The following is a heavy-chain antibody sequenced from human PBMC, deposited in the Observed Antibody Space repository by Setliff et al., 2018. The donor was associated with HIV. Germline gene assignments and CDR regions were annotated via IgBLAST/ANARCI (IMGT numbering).Heavy chain of an antibody. Sequence: ASVKVSCKASGYTFINFGITWVRQAPGQGLEWVGYISGYNGNTIYAQKLQGRVIMTTDTSTSTAYMELRSLRSDDTAMYYCATQRDIVMVPGQGGFDIWAQGTMVTVS. CDR1: GYTFINFG. CDR2: ISGYNGNT. D-gene: IGHD2-2*01. V-gene: IGHV1-18*04. J-gene: IGHJ3*02. CDR3: ATQRDIVMVPGQGGFDI.